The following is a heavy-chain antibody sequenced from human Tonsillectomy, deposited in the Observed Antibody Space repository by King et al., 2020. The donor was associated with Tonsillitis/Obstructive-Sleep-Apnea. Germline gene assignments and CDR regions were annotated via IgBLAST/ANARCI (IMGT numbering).Heavy chain of an antibody. Sequence: VQLQQWGAGLLKPSETLSLTCAVYGGSFSGYYWSWIRQPPGKGLEWIGEINHSGSTNYNPSLKSRLTISVDTSKNQFSLKLSSVHAADTAVYYCARGRGIYDILTGFPFDPWGQGTLVTVSS. V-gene: IGHV4-34*01. D-gene: IGHD3-9*01. CDR1: GGSFSGYY. J-gene: IGHJ5*02. CDR2: INHSGST. CDR3: ARGRGIYDILTGFPFDP.